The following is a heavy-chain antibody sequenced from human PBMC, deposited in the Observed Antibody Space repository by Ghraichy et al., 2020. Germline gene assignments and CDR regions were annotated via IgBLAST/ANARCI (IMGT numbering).Heavy chain of an antibody. V-gene: IGHV3-23*01. J-gene: IGHJ6*02. Sequence: LSLTCAASGFPFSRYAMVWVRQAPGKGLESISSISGSGADTYYTDSVKGRFTIFRDNSKNTLYLQMNSLRAEDTAVDYCAKILVEDLLHYWYGMDVWGQGTTVTVSS. CDR2: ISGSGADT. D-gene: IGHD2-2*01. CDR1: GFPFSRYA. CDR3: AKILVEDLLHYWYGMDV.